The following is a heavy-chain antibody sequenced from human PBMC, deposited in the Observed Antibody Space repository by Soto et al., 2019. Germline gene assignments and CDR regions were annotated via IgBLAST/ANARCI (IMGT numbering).Heavy chain of an antibody. J-gene: IGHJ4*02. D-gene: IGHD2-15*01. CDR3: ARDSPSGEQDY. CDR1: GGSISSGDYY. CDR2: VYYTGST. Sequence: SETLSLTCTVSGGSISSGDYYWSWIRQPPGKGLEWIGYVYYTGSTSYNPSLNSRVTISIDTSKNQSSLKLTSVTAADTAVYYCARDSPSGEQDYWGQGSLVTVSS. V-gene: IGHV4-61*08.